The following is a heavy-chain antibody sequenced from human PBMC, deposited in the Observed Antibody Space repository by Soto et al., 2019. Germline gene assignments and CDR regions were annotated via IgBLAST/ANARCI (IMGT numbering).Heavy chain of an antibody. Sequence: EVQLLESGGGVVQPGGSLRLSCAASGFTFSTYTMSWVRRAPGKGLEWVSAISGSGASPSYADSVQGRFTISRDNPKRTLYLQMNNLRAEDTAVYYCAKARCSTTNCYGPDYWGQGTLVTVSS. CDR2: ISGSGASP. CDR1: GFTFSTYT. D-gene: IGHD2-2*01. V-gene: IGHV3-23*01. CDR3: AKARCSTTNCYGPDY. J-gene: IGHJ4*02.